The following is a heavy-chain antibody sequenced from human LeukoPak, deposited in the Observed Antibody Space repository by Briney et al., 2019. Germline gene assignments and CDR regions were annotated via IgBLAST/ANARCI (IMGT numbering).Heavy chain of an antibody. CDR1: GGTFSSYA. Sequence: ASVKVSCKASGGTFSSYAISWVRQAPGQGLKWMGGIIPIFGTANYAQKFQGRVTITTDESTSTAYMELSSLRSEDTAVYYCARGGYYDSSGYYYLWGQGTLVTVSS. CDR2: IIPIFGTA. V-gene: IGHV1-69*05. CDR3: ARGGYYDSSGYYYL. D-gene: IGHD3-22*01. J-gene: IGHJ5*02.